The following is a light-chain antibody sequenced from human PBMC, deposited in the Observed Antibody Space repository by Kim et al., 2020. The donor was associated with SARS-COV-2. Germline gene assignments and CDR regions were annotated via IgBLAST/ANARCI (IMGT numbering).Light chain of an antibody. CDR2: GAS. CDR3: QQYNNWPYT. Sequence: SVSPGETATLTCRASQSVSTNLAWYQQKPGQAPRIVIYGASTRATGIPAGFSGSGSGTEFTLTISSLQSEDFAVYYCQQYNNWPYTFGQGTKLEI. J-gene: IGKJ2*01. CDR1: QSVSTN. V-gene: IGKV3-15*01.